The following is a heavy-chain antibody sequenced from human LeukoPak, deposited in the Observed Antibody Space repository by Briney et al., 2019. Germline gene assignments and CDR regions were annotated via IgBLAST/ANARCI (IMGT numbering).Heavy chain of an antibody. CDR2: ISSSSSHI. D-gene: IGHD6-13*01. J-gene: IGHJ4*02. CDR1: GFTFSSYS. V-gene: IGHV3-21*01. Sequence: GGSLRLSCAASGFTFSSYSMNWVRQAPGKGLEWVSSISSSSSHIYYADSVKGRFTISRDNAKNSLYLQMNSLRAEDTAVYYCARDLSSPFDYWGQGTLVTVSS. CDR3: ARDLSSPFDY.